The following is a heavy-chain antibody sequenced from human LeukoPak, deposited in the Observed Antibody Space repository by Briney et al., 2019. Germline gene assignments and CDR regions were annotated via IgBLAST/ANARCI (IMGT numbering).Heavy chain of an antibody. CDR2: IIPIFGTA. CDR1: GGTFSSCA. D-gene: IGHD3-22*01. Sequence: ASVKVSYKASGGTFSSCAISWVRQAAGQGLEWMGGIIPIFGTANYAQKFQGRVTITTDESTSTAYMELSSLRSEDTAVYYCARDQVPAYYYESSSRSGAFEIWGQGTMVTVSS. CDR3: ARDQVPAYYYESSSRSGAFEI. V-gene: IGHV1-69*05. J-gene: IGHJ3*02.